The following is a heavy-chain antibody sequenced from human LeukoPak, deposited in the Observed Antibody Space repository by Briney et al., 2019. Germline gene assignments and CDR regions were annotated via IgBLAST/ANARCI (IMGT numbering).Heavy chain of an antibody. V-gene: IGHV4-4*07. CDR2: IYTSGST. Sequence: SETLSLTCTVSGGSISSYYWSWIRQPAGRGLEWIGRIYTSGSTNYNPSLKSRVTMSVDTSKNQFSLKLSSVTAADTAVYYCARDYYDSSGYYYDLDYWGQGTLVTVSS. CDR3: ARDYYDSSGYYYDLDY. D-gene: IGHD3-22*01. CDR1: GGSISSYY. J-gene: IGHJ4*02.